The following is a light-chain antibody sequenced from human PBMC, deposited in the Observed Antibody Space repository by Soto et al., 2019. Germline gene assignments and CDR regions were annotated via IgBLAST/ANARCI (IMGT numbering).Light chain of an antibody. CDR3: QQSYSTPWT. CDR2: VAS. V-gene: IGKV1-39*01. Sequence: DIRMTQSPSSLSASVGDRVTITCRASQSIGGYLNWYQHKPGKPPNLLIYVASSLQSGVPSRFSGSGSGTDFTLTISSLQPEDFATYYCQQSYSTPWTFGQGTKVEIK. J-gene: IGKJ1*01. CDR1: QSIGGY.